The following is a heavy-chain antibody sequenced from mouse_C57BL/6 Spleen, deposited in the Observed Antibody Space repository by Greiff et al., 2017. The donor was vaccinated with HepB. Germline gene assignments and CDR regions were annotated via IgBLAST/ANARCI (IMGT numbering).Heavy chain of an antibody. CDR3: ARRYYGKGYWYFDV. V-gene: IGHV5-17*01. CDR1: GFTFSDYG. D-gene: IGHD2-1*01. CDR2: ISSGSSTI. Sequence: EVQRVESGGGLVKPGGSLKLSCAASGFTFSDYGMHWVRQAPEKGLEWVAYISSGSSTIYYADTVKGRFTISRDNAKNTLFLQMTSLRSEDTAMYYCARRYYGKGYWYFDVWGTGTTVTVSS. J-gene: IGHJ1*03.